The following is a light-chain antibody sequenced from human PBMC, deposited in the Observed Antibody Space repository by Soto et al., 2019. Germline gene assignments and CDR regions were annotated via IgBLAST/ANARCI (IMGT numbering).Light chain of an antibody. CDR3: QQIFSTLGT. V-gene: IGKV1-39*01. J-gene: IGKJ1*01. Sequence: DIQMTQSPSSLSASVGDRVTITCRASQSISSYLNWYQQKPGKAPNLLIYAASILQSGVPSRFSGSGSGTDFNLTICSLQPEDFASYYCQQIFSTLGTFGQGTKVDI. CDR2: AAS. CDR1: QSISSY.